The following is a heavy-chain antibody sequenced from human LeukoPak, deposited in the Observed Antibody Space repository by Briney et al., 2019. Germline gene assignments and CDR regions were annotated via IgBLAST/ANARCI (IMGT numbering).Heavy chain of an antibody. Sequence: ASVKVPCKASGYTFTSYDINWVRQATGQGLEWMGWMNPNSGNTGYAQKFQGRVTMTRNTSISTAYMELSSLRSEDTAVYYCARGLHSYYDSSGYYPDAFDIWGQGTMVTVSS. J-gene: IGHJ3*02. CDR1: GYTFTSYD. CDR2: MNPNSGNT. D-gene: IGHD3-22*01. CDR3: ARGLHSYYDSSGYYPDAFDI. V-gene: IGHV1-8*01.